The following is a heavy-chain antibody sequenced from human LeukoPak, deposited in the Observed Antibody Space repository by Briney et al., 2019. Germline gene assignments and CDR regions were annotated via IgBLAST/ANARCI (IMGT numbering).Heavy chain of an antibody. J-gene: IGHJ4*02. CDR3: AIMAAAGSGADY. CDR1: GFTFSSYA. CDR2: ISYDGSNK. Sequence: GRSLRLSCAASGFTFSSYAMHWVRQAPGKGLEGVAVISYDGSNKYYADSVKGRFTISRDNSKNTLYLQMNSLRAEDTAVYYCAIMAAAGSGADYWGQGTLVTVSS. D-gene: IGHD6-13*01. V-gene: IGHV3-30-3*01.